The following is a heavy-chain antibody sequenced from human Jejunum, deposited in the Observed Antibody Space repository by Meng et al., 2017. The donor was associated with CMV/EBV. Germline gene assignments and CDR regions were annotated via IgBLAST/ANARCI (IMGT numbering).Heavy chain of an antibody. Sequence: ASGFTFGNAWMTWVRQAPGKGLEWVDRIKSKTDFGTIDYATPVKGRFSISRDDSKNTLYLEMNSLKTEDTAVYYCTTARSYGSPDYWGQGTLVTVSS. J-gene: IGHJ4*02. CDR1: GFTFGNAW. D-gene: IGHD3-16*01. CDR3: TTARSYGSPDY. V-gene: IGHV3-15*01. CDR2: IKSKTDFGTI.